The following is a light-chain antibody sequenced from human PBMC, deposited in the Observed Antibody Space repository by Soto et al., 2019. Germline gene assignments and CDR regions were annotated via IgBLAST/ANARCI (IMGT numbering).Light chain of an antibody. J-gene: IGKJ5*01. Sequence: QLPQSPSSLSASVGDSFTITCRASQGISSYLAWHQQKPGKATKLLIYAASTLQSGVPSRFSGSGSGTDFTLTISSLQPEDFATYYCQQLNNYPLTFGKGKRLEIK. CDR2: AAS. CDR3: QQLNNYPLT. CDR1: QGISSY. V-gene: IGKV1-9*01.